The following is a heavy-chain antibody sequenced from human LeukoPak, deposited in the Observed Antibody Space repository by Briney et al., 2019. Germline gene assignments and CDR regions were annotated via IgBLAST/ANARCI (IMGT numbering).Heavy chain of an antibody. J-gene: IGHJ4*02. CDR3: ARGEFGYSSSWYYPTFGAYPEGYYFDY. CDR1: GYTFTSYG. Sequence: GASVKVSCKASGYTFTSYGISWVRQAPGQGLEWMGWISAYNGNTNYAQKLQGRVTMTTDTSTSTAYMELRSLRSDDTAVYYCARGEFGYSSSWYYPTFGAYPEGYYFDYWGQGTLVTVSS. D-gene: IGHD6-13*01. V-gene: IGHV1-18*01. CDR2: ISAYNGNT.